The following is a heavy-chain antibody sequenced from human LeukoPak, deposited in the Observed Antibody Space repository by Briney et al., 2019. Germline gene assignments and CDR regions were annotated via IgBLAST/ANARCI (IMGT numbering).Heavy chain of an antibody. CDR3: ARAPRKQWLGNWFDP. CDR1: GFTFSSYG. J-gene: IGHJ5*02. CDR2: IWYDGSNK. Sequence: QAGRSLRLSCAASGFTFSSYGMHWVRQAPGKGLEWVAVIWYDGSNKYYADSVKGRFTISRDNSKNTLYLQMNSLRAEDTAVYYCARAPRKQWLGNWFDPWGQGTPVTVSS. V-gene: IGHV3-33*01. D-gene: IGHD6-19*01.